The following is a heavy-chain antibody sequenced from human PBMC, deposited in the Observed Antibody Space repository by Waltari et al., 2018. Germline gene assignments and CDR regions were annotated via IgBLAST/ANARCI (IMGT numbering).Heavy chain of an antibody. CDR2: GYPGDSLV. CDR3: ARLPGTSQDAFDI. Sequence: EVQLVQSGAEVKKPGESLKISCKGSGYNFITYWIAWVRPMPGKGLEWMGIGYPGDSLVRYSPSFQGQVTISADKSISTAYLQWSSLKASDTAMYYCARLPGTSQDAFDIWGQGTMVTVSS. J-gene: IGHJ3*02. CDR1: GYNFITYW. V-gene: IGHV5-51*01.